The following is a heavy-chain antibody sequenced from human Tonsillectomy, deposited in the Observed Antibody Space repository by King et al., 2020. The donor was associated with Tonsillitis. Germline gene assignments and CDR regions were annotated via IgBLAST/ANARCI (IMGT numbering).Heavy chain of an antibody. Sequence: VQLVESGGGLVKPGGSLRLSCAASGFTFSDYCMNWIRQAPGKGLEWVSYISGSGSTIYYADSVKGRFTISRENAKNSLYLQMNSLRAEDTAVYYCARGGEDYYDSSEADAFDIWGQGTMVTVSS. J-gene: IGHJ3*02. CDR2: ISGSGSTI. CDR1: GFTFSDYC. D-gene: IGHD3-22*01. CDR3: ARGGEDYYDSSEADAFDI. V-gene: IGHV3-11*01.